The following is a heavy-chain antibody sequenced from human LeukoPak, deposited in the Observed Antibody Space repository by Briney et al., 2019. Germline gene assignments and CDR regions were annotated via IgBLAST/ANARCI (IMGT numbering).Heavy chain of an antibody. CDR1: GGSISSSNW. CDR2: IYHSGST. D-gene: IGHD3-3*01. CDR3: ARGMQVGYYYYMDV. J-gene: IGHJ6*03. V-gene: IGHV4-4*02. Sequence: PSETLSLTCAVSGGSISSSNWWSWVRQPPGKGLEWIGEIYHSGSTNYNPSLKSRVTISVDKSKNQFSLKLSSVTAADTAVYYCARGMQVGYYYYMDVWGKGTTVTVSS.